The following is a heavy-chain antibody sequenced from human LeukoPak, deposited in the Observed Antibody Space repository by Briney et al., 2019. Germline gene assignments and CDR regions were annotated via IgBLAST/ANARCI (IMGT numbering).Heavy chain of an antibody. J-gene: IGHJ2*01. V-gene: IGHV1-46*01. CDR2: INPSGGST. CDR1: GYTFTSYY. D-gene: IGHD3-22*01. Sequence: ASVKVSCKASGYTFTSYYMHWVRQAPGQGLEWMGIINPSGGSTSYAQKFQGRVTMTRDTSTSTVYMELSSLRSEDTAVYYCARDNRGVTMIAPLPWYFDLWGQGTLVTVSS. CDR3: ARDNRGVTMIAPLPWYFDL.